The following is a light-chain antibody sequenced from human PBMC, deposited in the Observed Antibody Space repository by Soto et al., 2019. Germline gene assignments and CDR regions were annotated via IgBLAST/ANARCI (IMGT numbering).Light chain of an antibody. Sequence: PGERATLSCRASQSVANSYLAWYQQKPGQAPRLLIYGASSRATGIPDRFSGSGSGTDFTLTISRLEPEDFAVYYCQQYGSSPLTFGGGTKVEIK. J-gene: IGKJ4*01. CDR2: GAS. CDR1: QSVANSY. CDR3: QQYGSSPLT. V-gene: IGKV3-20*01.